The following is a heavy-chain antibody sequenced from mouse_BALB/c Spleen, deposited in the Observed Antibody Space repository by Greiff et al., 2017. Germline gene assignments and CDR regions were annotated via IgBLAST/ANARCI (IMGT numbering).Heavy chain of an antibody. CDR3: ARGVRRNPAWGAY. V-gene: IGHV1S34*01. CDR2: ISCYNGAT. CDR1: GYSFTGYY. Sequence: LVKPGASVKISCKASGYSFTGYYMHWVKQSHGKSLEWIGYISCYNGATSYNQKFKGKATFTVDTSSSTAYMQFNSLTSEDSAVYLCARGVRRNPAWGAYWGQGTLVTVSA. J-gene: IGHJ3*01. D-gene: IGHD2-14*01.